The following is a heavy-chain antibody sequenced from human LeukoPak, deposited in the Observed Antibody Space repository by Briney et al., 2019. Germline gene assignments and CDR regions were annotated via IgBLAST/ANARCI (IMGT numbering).Heavy chain of an antibody. CDR3: ARTGTQFAGEFDY. D-gene: IGHD1-1*01. CDR2: IYPGDSDT. J-gene: IGHJ4*02. Sequence: GESLKISCKDSGYNFTNYWIGWVRQMPGKGLEWMGIIYPGDSDTRYNPSFQGQVTISADKSISTAYLQWSSLKASDTAMYYCARTGTQFAGEFDYWGQGTLVTVSS. CDR1: GYNFTNYW. V-gene: IGHV5-51*01.